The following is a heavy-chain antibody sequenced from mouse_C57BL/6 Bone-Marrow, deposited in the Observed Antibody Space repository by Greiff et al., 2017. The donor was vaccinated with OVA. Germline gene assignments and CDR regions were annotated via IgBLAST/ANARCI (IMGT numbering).Heavy chain of an antibody. CDR3: ARNDYKAY. J-gene: IGHJ3*01. D-gene: IGHD2-4*01. Sequence: VKLQQPGAELVRPGTSVKLSCKASGYTFTSYWMHWVKQRPGQGLEWIGVIDPSDSYTNYNQKFKGKATLTVDTSSSTAYMQLSSLTSEDSAVYYCARNDYKAYWGQGTLVTVSA. CDR2: IDPSDSYT. V-gene: IGHV1-59*01. CDR1: GYTFTSYW.